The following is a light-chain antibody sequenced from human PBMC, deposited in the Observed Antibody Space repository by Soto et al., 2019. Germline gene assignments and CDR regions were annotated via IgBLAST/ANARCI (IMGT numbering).Light chain of an antibody. V-gene: IGKV3-15*01. CDR3: QQYNNWRPYT. CDR2: GAS. Sequence: EIVMTQSPATLSVSPGERATLSCRASQSISSNLAWYQRRPGQAPRLLIYGASARAPGIPARFSGSGSGTEFTLTLSSLQSEDFAVYYCQQYNNWRPYTFGQGTKVEIK. CDR1: QSISSN. J-gene: IGKJ2*01.